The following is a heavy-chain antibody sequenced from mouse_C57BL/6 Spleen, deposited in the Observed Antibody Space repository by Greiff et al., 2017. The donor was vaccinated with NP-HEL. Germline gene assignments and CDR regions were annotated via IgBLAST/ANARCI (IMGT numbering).Heavy chain of an antibody. CDR3: ARGTVVDSYYFDY. V-gene: IGHV1-69*01. CDR2: IDPSDSYT. J-gene: IGHJ2*01. Sequence: QVQLQQPGAELVMPGASVKLSCKASGYTFTSYWMHWVKQRPGQGLEWIGEIDPSDSYTNYNQKFKGKSTLTVDKSSSTAYMQLSSLTSEDSAVYYCARGTVVDSYYFDYWGQGTTLTVSS. D-gene: IGHD1-1*01. CDR1: GYTFTSYW.